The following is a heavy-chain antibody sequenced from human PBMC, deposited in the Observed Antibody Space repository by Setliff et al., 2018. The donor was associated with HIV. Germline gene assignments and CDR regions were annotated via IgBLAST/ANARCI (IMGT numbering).Heavy chain of an antibody. CDR2: LREDGSEK. D-gene: IGHD3-3*02. J-gene: IGHJ6*03. V-gene: IGHV3-7*01. CDR1: GFTFSSYW. CDR3: ARDGTTFLAAMDV. Sequence: GGSLRLSCAASGFTFSSYWMSWVRQAPGKGLEWVAHLREDGSEKYYRDSVKGRFTISRDNAKNSLYPQMNSLRAEDTAVYYCARDGTTFLAAMDVWGKGTTVTVSS.